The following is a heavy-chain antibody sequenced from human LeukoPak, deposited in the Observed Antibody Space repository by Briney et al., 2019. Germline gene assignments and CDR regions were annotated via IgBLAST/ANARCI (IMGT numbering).Heavy chain of an antibody. CDR3: ARLGLYGSGSYYSPSPYYYYGMDV. J-gene: IGHJ6*02. CDR1: GGSISSYY. D-gene: IGHD3-10*01. CDR2: IYYSGST. V-gene: IGHV4-59*08. Sequence: SETLSLTCTVSGGSISSYYWSWIRQPPGKGLEWIGYIYYSGSTNYNPSLKSRVTISVDTSKNQFSLKLSSVTAADTAVYYCARLGLYGSGSYYSPSPYYYYGMDVWGQGTTVTVSS.